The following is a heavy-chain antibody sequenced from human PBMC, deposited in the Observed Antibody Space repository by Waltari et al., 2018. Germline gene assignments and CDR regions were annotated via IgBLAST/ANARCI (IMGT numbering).Heavy chain of an antibody. J-gene: IGHJ6*02. CDR1: GFTVSSNY. V-gene: IGHV3-53*01. CDR3: ARGLSKVGWYYYYYGMDV. CDR2: IYSGVST. D-gene: IGHD6-19*01. Sequence: EVQRVVSGGGLIQPGGSLRLSCAASGFTVSSNYMSWVSRAPGRGLEWVSVIYSGVSTYYADSVKGRFTISRDNSKNTLYLQMNSLRAEDTAVYYCARGLSKVGWYYYYYGMDVWGQGTTVTVSS.